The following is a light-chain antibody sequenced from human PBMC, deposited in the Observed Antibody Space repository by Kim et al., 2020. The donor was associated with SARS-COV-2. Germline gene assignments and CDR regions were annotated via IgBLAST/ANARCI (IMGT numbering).Light chain of an antibody. CDR2: ADS. J-gene: IGLJ3*02. CDR3: QVWETTSDRWV. CDR1: NIGGKS. Sequence: AAGRTARSICGGNNIGGKSVHWYQQKSGQAPVMVIYADSDRPSGIPERFAGSNSGGAATLTITGVEAGDEADYYCQVWETTSDRWVFGGGTQLTVL. V-gene: IGLV3-21*01.